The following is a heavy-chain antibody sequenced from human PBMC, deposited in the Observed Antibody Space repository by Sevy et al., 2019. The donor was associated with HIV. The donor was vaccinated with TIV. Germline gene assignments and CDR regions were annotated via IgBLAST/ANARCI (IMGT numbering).Heavy chain of an antibody. D-gene: IGHD1-1*01. V-gene: IGHV3-23*01. CDR2: ITSRSERT. CDR3: AGEANGKGDY. J-gene: IGHJ4*02. Sequence: GGSLRLSCAASGFTFSSYAMSWVRQAPGKGLEWVSVITSRSERTYYTDSVKGRFAISRDNSNNMVYLQMNSLRAEDTAIYYCAGEANGKGDYWGQGTLVTVSS. CDR1: GFTFSSYA.